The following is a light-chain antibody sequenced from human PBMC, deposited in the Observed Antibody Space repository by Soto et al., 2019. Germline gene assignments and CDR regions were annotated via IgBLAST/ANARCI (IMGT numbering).Light chain of an antibody. CDR3: SSYRSSSTSYV. Sequence: QSVLTQPASVSGPPGQSITISCTGTSSDVGGYNYVSWYQQHPGKAPELMIYEVSNRPSGVSNRFSGYKSGNTASLTISGLQAEDEADYYCSSYRSSSTSYVFGTGTKVTVL. CDR1: SSDVGGYNY. V-gene: IGLV2-14*01. CDR2: EVS. J-gene: IGLJ1*01.